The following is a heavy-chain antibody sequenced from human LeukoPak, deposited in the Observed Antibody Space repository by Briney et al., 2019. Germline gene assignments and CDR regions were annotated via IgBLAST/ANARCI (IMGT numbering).Heavy chain of an antibody. J-gene: IGHJ6*03. CDR2: MNPNSGNT. CDR1: GYTFTSYD. V-gene: IGHV1-8*01. CDR3: ARGSLAYCYMDV. Sequence: GASVKVSCKASGYTFTSYDINWVRQATGQGLEWMGWMNPNSGNTGYAQKFQGRVTMTRNTSISTAYMELSSLRSEDTAVYYCARGSLAYCYMDVWGKGTTVTVSS.